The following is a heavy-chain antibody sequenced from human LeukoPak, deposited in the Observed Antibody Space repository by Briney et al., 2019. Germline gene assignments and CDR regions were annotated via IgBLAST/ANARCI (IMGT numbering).Heavy chain of an antibody. CDR3: ARNPGIAASRGYLYYMDV. J-gene: IGHJ6*03. V-gene: IGHV3-7*01. Sequence: PGESLRLSCAASGFTFSSYSMTWVRQAPGKGLEWVANIKEDGSQRYFVDSVKGRFTFSRDNGRNSLFLQMNNLRAEDTAVYYCARNPGIAASRGYLYYMDVWGKGTTVTVSS. D-gene: IGHD6-6*01. CDR1: GFTFSSYS. CDR2: IKEDGSQR.